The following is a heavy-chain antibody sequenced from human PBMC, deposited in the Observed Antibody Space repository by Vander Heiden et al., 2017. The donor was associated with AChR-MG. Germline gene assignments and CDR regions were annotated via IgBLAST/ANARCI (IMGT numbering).Heavy chain of an antibody. D-gene: IGHD5-18*01. J-gene: IGHJ4*02. V-gene: IGHV4-34*01. CDR1: VGSFSGYY. CDR2: INHSGST. Sequence: QVQLHQWGAGLLKPSETLSLTCAVYVGSFSGYYWSWIRQPPGKGLEWIGEINHSGSTNYNPSLKSRVTISVDTSKNQFSLKLSSVTAADTAVYYCARGNGYSYGYVYWGQGTLVTVSS. CDR3: ARGNGYSYGYVY.